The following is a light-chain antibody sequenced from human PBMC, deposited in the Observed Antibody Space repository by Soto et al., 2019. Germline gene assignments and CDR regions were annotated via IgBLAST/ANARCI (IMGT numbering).Light chain of an antibody. Sequence: DIQMTQSPSSLSASVGDRVTITCRASQSISSYLNWYQQKPGKAPKLLIYAASSLQSGVSSRFSGSGSGTDFTLTISSLQPEDFATYYCQHSYSTPYAVGQGTKLEIK. CDR1: QSISSY. CDR3: QHSYSTPYA. CDR2: AAS. J-gene: IGKJ2*01. V-gene: IGKV1-39*01.